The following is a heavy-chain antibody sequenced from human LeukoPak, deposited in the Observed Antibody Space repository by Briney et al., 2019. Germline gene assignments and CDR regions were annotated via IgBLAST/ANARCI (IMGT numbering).Heavy chain of an antibody. CDR3: ARDESNYYAFDT. Sequence: TTSETLSLTCTVSGGSISSSSYYWGWIRQPPGKGLEWIGSIYYSGSTYYNPSLKSRVTISVDTSKNQFSLKLSSVTAADTAVYYCARDESNYYAFDTWGQGTMVTVYS. CDR1: GGSISSSSYY. CDR2: IYYSGST. D-gene: IGHD4-11*01. V-gene: IGHV4-39*07. J-gene: IGHJ3*02.